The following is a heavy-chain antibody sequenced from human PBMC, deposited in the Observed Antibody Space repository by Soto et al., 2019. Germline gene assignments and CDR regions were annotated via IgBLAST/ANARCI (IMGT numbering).Heavy chain of an antibody. CDR1: VFTFDDYG. D-gene: IGHD5-18*01. Sequence: GGSLRLSCGASVFTFDDYGMSWVRQAPGKGLEWVSGINWNGGSTGYADSVKGRFTISRDNAKNSLYLQMNSLRAEDTALYHCARSRGYSYGFAWYFDLWGRGTLVTVSS. V-gene: IGHV3-20*01. CDR3: ARSRGYSYGFAWYFDL. CDR2: INWNGGST. J-gene: IGHJ2*01.